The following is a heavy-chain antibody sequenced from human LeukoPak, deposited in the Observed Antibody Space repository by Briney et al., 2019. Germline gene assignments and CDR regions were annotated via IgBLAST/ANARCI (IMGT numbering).Heavy chain of an antibody. CDR2: IYTSGST. D-gene: IGHD3-3*01. CDR3: AREGYDFWSGYPNWFDP. V-gene: IGHV4-61*02. CDR1: GGSISSGSYY. J-gene: IGHJ5*02. Sequence: NPSQTLSLTCTVSGGSISSGSYYWSWIRQPAGKGLEWIGRIYTSGSTYYNPSLKSRVTISVDTSKNQFSLKLSSVTAADTAVYYCAREGYDFWSGYPNWFDPWGQGTLVTVSS.